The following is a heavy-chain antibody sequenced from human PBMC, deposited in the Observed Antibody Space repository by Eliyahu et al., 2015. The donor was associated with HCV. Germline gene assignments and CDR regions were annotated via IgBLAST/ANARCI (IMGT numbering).Heavy chain of an antibody. Sequence: QIQLVQSATEVRKSGASVRVSCKASGYTFTNYGVAWVRQAPGQGLEWMGWIGAFNGDTNYAPNFRDRVTLTTDTSTNTVYMDLWSLRSDDTAIYYCARDHCSDRYSCHEYYDYWGQGTLVIVSS. CDR1: GYTFTNYG. J-gene: IGHJ4*02. CDR3: ARDHCSDRYSCHEYYDY. CDR2: IGAFNGDT. D-gene: IGHD5-12*01. V-gene: IGHV1-18*01.